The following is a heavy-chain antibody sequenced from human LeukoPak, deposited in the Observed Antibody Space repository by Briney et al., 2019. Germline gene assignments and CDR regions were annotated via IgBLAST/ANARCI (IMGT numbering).Heavy chain of an antibody. CDR1: GYSFATYW. V-gene: IGHV5-51*01. J-gene: IGHJ4*02. D-gene: IGHD3-3*01. CDR3: ARHRTSDFWSGYRSPPDY. Sequence: GESRNISCKGSGYSFATYWIGCVRQMPGKGVELMGIIYPDDSDTRYSPSFQGQVTISADKSINTAYLQWSSLKASDTAMSYCARHRTSDFWSGYRSPPDYWGQGTVVTVSS. CDR2: IYPDDSDT.